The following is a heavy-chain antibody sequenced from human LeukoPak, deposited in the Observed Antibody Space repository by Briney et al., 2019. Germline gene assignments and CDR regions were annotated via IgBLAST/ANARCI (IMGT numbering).Heavy chain of an antibody. CDR3: ARRSRIYVGWFDP. CDR2: IYTSGST. V-gene: IGHV4-4*09. Sequence: SETLSLTCTVSGGSISSYYWSWIRQPPGKGLEWIGYIYTSGSTNYNPSLKSRVTISVDTSKNQFSLKLSSVTAADTAVYYCARRSRIYVGWFDPWGQGTLVTVSS. J-gene: IGHJ5*02. D-gene: IGHD5/OR15-5a*01. CDR1: GGSISSYY.